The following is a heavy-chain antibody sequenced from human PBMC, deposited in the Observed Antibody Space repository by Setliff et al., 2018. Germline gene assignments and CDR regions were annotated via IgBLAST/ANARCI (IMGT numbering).Heavy chain of an antibody. CDR1: GGTFSHYA. CDR2: ISYDGSNK. Sequence: SCKASGGTFSHYAINWVRQAPGQGLEWVAVISYDGSNKYYADSVKGRFTISRDNSKNTLYLQMNSLRAEDTAVYYCARDFLIRGYSYGTDYWGQGTLVTVSS. D-gene: IGHD5-18*01. CDR3: ARDFLIRGYSYGTDY. J-gene: IGHJ4*02. V-gene: IGHV3-30*16.